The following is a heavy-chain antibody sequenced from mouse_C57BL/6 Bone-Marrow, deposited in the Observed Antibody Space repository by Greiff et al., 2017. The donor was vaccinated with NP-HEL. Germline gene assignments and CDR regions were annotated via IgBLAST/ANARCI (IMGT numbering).Heavy chain of an antibody. J-gene: IGHJ1*03. V-gene: IGHV1-50*01. D-gene: IGHD2-1*01. CDR2: IDPSDSYT. Sequence: QVQLQQPGAELVKPGASVKLSCKASGYTFTSYWMQWVKQRPGQGLAWIGEIDPSDSYTNYNQKFKGKATLTVDTSSSTAYMQLSSLTSEDSAVYYCAREGVYGNYWYFDVWGTGTTVTVSS. CDR3: AREGVYGNYWYFDV. CDR1: GYTFTSYW.